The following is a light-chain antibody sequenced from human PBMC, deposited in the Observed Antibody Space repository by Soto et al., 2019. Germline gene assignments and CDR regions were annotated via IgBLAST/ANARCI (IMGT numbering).Light chain of an antibody. CDR1: SGHTTYA. CDR2: LNSDGSH. J-gene: IGLJ2*01. V-gene: IGLV4-69*01. CDR3: QTWGTGPLV. Sequence: QLVLTQSPSASASLGASVKLTCTLSSGHTTYAIAWHQQQPEKGPRYLMNLNSDGSHSKGDGIPDRFSGSSSGAERYLTISSLQSEDEADYYCQTWGTGPLVFGGGTKVNVL.